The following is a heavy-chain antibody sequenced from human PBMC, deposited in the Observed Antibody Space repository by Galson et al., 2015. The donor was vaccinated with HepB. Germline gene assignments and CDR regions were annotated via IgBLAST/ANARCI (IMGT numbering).Heavy chain of an antibody. J-gene: IGHJ6*02. CDR3: AAVADPYSYYYYGMDV. Sequence: SVKVSCKASGFTFTSSAVQWVRQARGQRLEWIGWIVVGSGNTNYAQKFQERVTITRDMSTSTAYMELSSLRSEDTAVYYCAAVADPYSYYYYGMDVWGQGTTVTVSS. CDR1: GFTFTSSA. V-gene: IGHV1-58*01. CDR2: IVVGSGNT.